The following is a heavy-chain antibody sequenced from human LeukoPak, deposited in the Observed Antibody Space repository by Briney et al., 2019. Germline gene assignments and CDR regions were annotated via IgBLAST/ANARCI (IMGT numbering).Heavy chain of an antibody. V-gene: IGHV3-33*01. Sequence: RPGGSLRLSCRASGFTFTTFGFHWVRQAPGKGLEWVAVIWYDGSNRYYADSVRGRFTISRDDSKNTVYLQMNSLRAEDTAVYYCARDGGHFSGLGSFFNSWGQGTLVTVSA. D-gene: IGHD3-10*01. CDR1: GFTFTTFG. CDR3: ARDGGHFSGLGSFFNS. J-gene: IGHJ5*01. CDR2: IWYDGSNR.